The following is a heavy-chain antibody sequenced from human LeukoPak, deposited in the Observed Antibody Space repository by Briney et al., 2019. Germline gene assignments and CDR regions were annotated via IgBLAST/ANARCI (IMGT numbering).Heavy chain of an antibody. J-gene: IGHJ5*02. CDR3: ARDRYYGSGSYGYDWFDP. Sequence: SETLSLTCTVSGGSISSSSYYWGWIRQPPGKGLEWIGSIYYSGSTYYNPSLKSRVTISVDTSENQFSLKLSSVTAADTAVYYCARDRYYGSGSYGYDWFDPWGQGTLVTVSS. D-gene: IGHD3-10*01. CDR1: GGSISSSSYY. V-gene: IGHV4-39*07. CDR2: IYYSGST.